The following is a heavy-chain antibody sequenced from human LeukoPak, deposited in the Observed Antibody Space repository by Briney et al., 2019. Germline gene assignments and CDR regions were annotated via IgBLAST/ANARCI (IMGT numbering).Heavy chain of an antibody. J-gene: IGHJ3*02. V-gene: IGHV4-61*02. CDR1: GGSISSGSYY. Sequence: PSQTLSLTCTVSGGSISSGSYYWSWIRQPAGKGLEWIGRIYTSGSTNYNPSLKSRVTISVDTSKNQFSLKLSSVTAADTAVYYCARDQSPKTWFDIWGQGTMVTVSS. CDR2: IYTSGST. CDR3: ARDQSPKTWFDI.